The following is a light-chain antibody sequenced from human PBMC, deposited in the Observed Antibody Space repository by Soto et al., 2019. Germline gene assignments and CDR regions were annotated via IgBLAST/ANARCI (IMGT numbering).Light chain of an antibody. CDR3: SSHAGSNNYV. CDR1: SSDVGGYNY. CDR2: EVS. V-gene: IGLV2-8*01. J-gene: IGLJ1*01. Sequence: QSALTRPASVSGSPGQSITISCTGTSSDVGGYNYVSWYQQHPGKAPKLMIYEVSKRPSGVPDRFSGSKSGNTASLTVSGLQAEDEADYYCSSHAGSNNYVFGTGTKLTVL.